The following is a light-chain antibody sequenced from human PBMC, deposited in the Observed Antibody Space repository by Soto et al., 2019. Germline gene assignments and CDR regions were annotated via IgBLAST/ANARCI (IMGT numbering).Light chain of an antibody. Sequence: QSVLTQPPSVSGAPGQRITISCTGSSSNIGAGYDLHWYQQLPGTAPKLLIYGNTNRPSGVPDRFSGSKSGTSASLAITGLRAEDEADYYCQSYDSSLSGSVFGGGTKVTVL. V-gene: IGLV1-40*01. CDR3: QSYDSSLSGSV. CDR2: GNT. J-gene: IGLJ3*02. CDR1: SSNIGAGYD.